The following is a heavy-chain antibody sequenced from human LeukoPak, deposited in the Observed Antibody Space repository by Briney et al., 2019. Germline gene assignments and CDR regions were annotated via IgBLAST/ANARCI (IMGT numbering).Heavy chain of an antibody. CDR1: GYTFTSYD. V-gene: IGHV1-8*01. D-gene: IGHD2-15*01. J-gene: IGHJ4*02. CDR2: MNPNSGNT. Sequence: GASVKVSCKASGYTFTSYDINWVRQATGQGLEWMGWMNPNSGNTGYAQKFQGRVTMTRNTSISTAYMELSSLRSEDTAVYYCARWRYCSGGSCYYFDYWGQGTLVTVSS. CDR3: ARWRYCSGGSCYYFDY.